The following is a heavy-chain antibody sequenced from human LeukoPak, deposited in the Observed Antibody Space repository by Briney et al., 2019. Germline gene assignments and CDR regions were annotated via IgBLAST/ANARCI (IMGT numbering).Heavy chain of an antibody. J-gene: IGHJ3*02. Sequence: SGTLSLTCAVSGGSISSSNWWSWVRQPPGKGLEWIGEIYHSGSTNYNPSLKSRVTISVDKSKNQFSLQLSSVTAADTAVYYCARGVTMVRGVIRAFDIWGQGTMVTVSS. V-gene: IGHV4-4*02. CDR3: ARGVTMVRGVIRAFDI. CDR2: IYHSGST. CDR1: GGSISSSNW. D-gene: IGHD3-10*01.